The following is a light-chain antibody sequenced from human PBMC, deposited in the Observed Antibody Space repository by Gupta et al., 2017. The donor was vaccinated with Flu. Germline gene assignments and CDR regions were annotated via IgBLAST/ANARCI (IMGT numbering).Light chain of an antibody. V-gene: IGLV1-40*01. J-gene: IGLJ1*01. CDR2: GST. CDR3: QSHDSSLGGYV. CDR1: SSNIGAGYD. Sequence: QPILTQPPSVSGAPGQRVTISCNGGSSNIGAGYDVQWYQQVPGTVPKLLIYGSTNRPSGVPDRFSGSKSGTSASLAITGLQAEDEADYYCQSHDSSLGGYVFGPGTTVIVL.